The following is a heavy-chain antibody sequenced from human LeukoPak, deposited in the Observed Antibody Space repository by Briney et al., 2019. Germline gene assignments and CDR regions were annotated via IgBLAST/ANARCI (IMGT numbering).Heavy chain of an antibody. CDR1: GFTFSSYS. J-gene: IGHJ4*02. Sequence: GGSLRLSCAASGFTFSSYSMNWVRQAPGKGLEWVSSISSSSSYIYYADSVKGRFTISRDNAKNSLYLQMNSLRAEDTAVYYCARDPGSGCYAGYWGQGTIVAVSS. D-gene: IGHD6-19*01. CDR2: ISSSSSYI. CDR3: ARDPGSGCYAGY. V-gene: IGHV3-21*01.